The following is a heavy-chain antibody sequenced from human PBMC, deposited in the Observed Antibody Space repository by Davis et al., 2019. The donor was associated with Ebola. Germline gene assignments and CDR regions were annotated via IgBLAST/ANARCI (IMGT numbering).Heavy chain of an antibody. CDR2: IKQDGSEK. D-gene: IGHD6-19*01. V-gene: IGHV3-7*03. CDR1: GFTFSSYW. Sequence: GESLKISCAASGFTFSSYWMSWVRQAPGKGLEWVANIKQDGSEKYYVDSVKGRFTISRDNAKNSLYLQMNSLRAEDTAVYYCAREGYSSGFIDYWGQGTLVTVSS. CDR3: AREGYSSGFIDY. J-gene: IGHJ4*02.